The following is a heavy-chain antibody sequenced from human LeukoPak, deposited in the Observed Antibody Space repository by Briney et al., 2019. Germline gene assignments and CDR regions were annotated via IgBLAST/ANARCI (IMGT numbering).Heavy chain of an antibody. CDR3: ARTHYYDSSGYYYGIDY. J-gene: IGHJ4*02. CDR2: ISYDGSNK. Sequence: PGRSLRLSCAASGFTFSSYAMHWVRQAPGKGLEWVAVISYDGSNKYYADSVKGRFTISRDNSKNTLYLQMNSLRAEDTAVYYCARTHYYDSSGYYYGIDYWGQGTLVTVS. D-gene: IGHD3-22*01. V-gene: IGHV3-30-3*01. CDR1: GFTFSSYA.